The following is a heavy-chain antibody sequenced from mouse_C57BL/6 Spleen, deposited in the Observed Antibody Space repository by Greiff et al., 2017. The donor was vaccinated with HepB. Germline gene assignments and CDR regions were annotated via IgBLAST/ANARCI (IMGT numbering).Heavy chain of an antibody. CDR1: GFNIKDDY. CDR2: IDPENGDT. Sequence: EVQLQQSGAELVRPGASVKLSCTASGFNIKDDYMHWVKQRPEQGLEWIGWIDPENGDTEYASKFQGKATITADTSSNTAYLQLSSLTSEDTAVYYCTTDYYGSRTGYFDVWGTGTTVTVSS. J-gene: IGHJ1*03. V-gene: IGHV14-4*01. CDR3: TTDYYGSRTGYFDV. D-gene: IGHD1-1*01.